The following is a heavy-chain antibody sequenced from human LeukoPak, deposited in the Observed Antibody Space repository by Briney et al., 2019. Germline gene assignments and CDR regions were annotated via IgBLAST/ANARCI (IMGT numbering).Heavy chain of an antibody. CDR2: IYYSGST. Sequence: PSETLSLTCTVFGGSISSYYWSWIRQPPGKGLEWIGYIYYSGSTNYNPSLKSRVTISVDTSKNQFSLKLSSVTAADTAVYYCARGSCSSTSCYYYFDYWGQGTLVTVSS. CDR1: GGSISSYY. CDR3: ARGSCSSTSCYYYFDY. J-gene: IGHJ4*02. D-gene: IGHD2-2*01. V-gene: IGHV4-59*01.